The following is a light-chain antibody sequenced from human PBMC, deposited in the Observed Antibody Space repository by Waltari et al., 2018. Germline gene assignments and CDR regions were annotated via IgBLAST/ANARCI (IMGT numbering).Light chain of an antibody. CDR2: EVS. J-gene: IGKJ2*01. V-gene: IGKV2-29*03. CDR3: MQGIHLPYT. CDR1: QSLLHSDGKTY. Sequence: DIVMTQTPLSLSVTPGQQASISCKSSQSLLHSDGKTYLYWYLQKPGQSPQLLIYEVSSRSSGVPDRFSGSGSGTDFTLKISRVEAQDFGFYYCMQGIHLPYTFAQRTKLEI.